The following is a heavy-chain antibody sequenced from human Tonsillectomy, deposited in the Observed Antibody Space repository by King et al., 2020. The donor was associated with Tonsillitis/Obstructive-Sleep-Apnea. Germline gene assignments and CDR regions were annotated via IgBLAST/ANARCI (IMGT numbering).Heavy chain of an antibody. CDR2: INQVGSDK. V-gene: IGHV3-7*01. CDR3: ARDVRGMTGTGVNY. CDR1: GFTFSSYW. J-gene: IGHJ4*02. Sequence: VQLVESGGGLVQPGGSLRLSCEASGFTFSSYWMTWVRQAPGKGLEWVANINQVGSDKYYVDSLKGRFTVSRDNAKNSLYLQMNSLRAEDTAVYYCARDVRGMTGTGVNYWGQGTLVTVSS. D-gene: IGHD3-9*01.